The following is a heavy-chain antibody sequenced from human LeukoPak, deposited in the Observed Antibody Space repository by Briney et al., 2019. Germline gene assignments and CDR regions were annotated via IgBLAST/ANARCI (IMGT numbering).Heavy chain of an antibody. Sequence: SETLSLTCTASGGSISSGSYYWSWIRQPAGKGLEWIGRIYTSGSTNYNPSLKSRVTISVDTSKNQFSLKLSSVTAADTAVYYCATGAYCTNGVCYRHAFDIWGQGTMVTVSS. CDR2: IYTSGST. CDR1: GGSISSGSYY. V-gene: IGHV4-61*02. CDR3: ATGAYCTNGVCYRHAFDI. D-gene: IGHD2-8*01. J-gene: IGHJ3*02.